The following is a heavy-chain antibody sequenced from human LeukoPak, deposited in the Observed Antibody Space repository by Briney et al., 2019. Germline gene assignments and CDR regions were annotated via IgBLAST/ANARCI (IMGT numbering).Heavy chain of an antibody. D-gene: IGHD4-17*01. CDR3: ARVEDDYGDYYYGMDV. CDR2: ISNSDSTA. J-gene: IGHJ6*02. Sequence: GGSLRLSCAASGFTFSSYEMIWVRQAPGKGLEWVSYISNSDSTAHYADSVKGRFTISRDNAQNSLHLQMSSLRAEDTAVYYCARVEDDYGDYYYGMDVWGQGTTVTVSS. CDR1: GFTFSSYE. V-gene: IGHV3-48*03.